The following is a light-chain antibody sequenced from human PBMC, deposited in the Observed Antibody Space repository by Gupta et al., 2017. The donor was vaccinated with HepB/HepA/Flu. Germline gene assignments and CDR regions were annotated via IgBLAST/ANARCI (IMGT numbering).Light chain of an antibody. J-gene: IGKJ1*01. CDR2: AAS. CDR1: QTVSSPY. Sequence: EIVLTQSPGTLSLSPGERATLSCRTSQTVSSPYLAWYQPKPGQTPRHLICAASNRATGIPDRFRGRGSGTDSTLTISRLEPEDLAVDYCHHYGNSSWTFGQEAGVEIK. V-gene: IGKV3-20*01. CDR3: HHYGNSSWT.